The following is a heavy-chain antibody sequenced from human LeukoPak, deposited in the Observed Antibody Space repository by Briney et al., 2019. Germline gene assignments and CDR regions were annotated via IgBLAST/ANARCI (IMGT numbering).Heavy chain of an antibody. CDR2: ISTSGFTI. D-gene: IGHD3-16*01. J-gene: IGHJ3*02. CDR3: ARNYDEWVIAFDI. Sequence: GGSLRLSCAASGFTFSSYEMNWVRQAPGKGLEWVSYISTSGFTIYYADSVRGRFTISRDNAKNSLYLQMNSLRAEDTAVYYYARNYDEWVIAFDIWGQGTMVTVSS. V-gene: IGHV3-48*03. CDR1: GFTFSSYE.